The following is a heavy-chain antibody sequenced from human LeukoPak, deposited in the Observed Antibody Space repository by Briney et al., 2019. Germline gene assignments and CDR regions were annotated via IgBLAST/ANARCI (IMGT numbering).Heavy chain of an antibody. Sequence: GGSLRLSCAASGFTFDDYGMSWVRHAPGRGLEWVSGINWNGGSTYYADSVKGRFTISRDNAKNSLYLQMNSLRAEDTALYYCARDDNYYYGSGSYYNGLDYWGQGTLVTVSS. J-gene: IGHJ4*02. CDR2: INWNGGST. CDR3: ARDDNYYYGSGSYYNGLDY. D-gene: IGHD3-10*01. V-gene: IGHV3-20*04. CDR1: GFTFDDYG.